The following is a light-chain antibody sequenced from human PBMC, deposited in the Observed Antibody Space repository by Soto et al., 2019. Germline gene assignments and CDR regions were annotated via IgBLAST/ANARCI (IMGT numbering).Light chain of an antibody. J-gene: IGKJ1*01. Sequence: DIQMTQSASSLSVSVGDRVTTTWRASQSSSSYLKWYQQKPGKAPKLLIYAASSLQSGVPSRFSGSGSGTDFTLTISRLQPEDFATYYCQQSYSTPWTFGQGT. V-gene: IGKV1-39*01. CDR1: QSSSSY. CDR3: QQSYSTPWT. CDR2: AAS.